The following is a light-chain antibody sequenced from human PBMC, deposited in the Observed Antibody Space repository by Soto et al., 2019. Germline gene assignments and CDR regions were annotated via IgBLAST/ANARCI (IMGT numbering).Light chain of an antibody. J-gene: IGKJ1*01. Sequence: EIVLTQSPGTLSLPPGERATLSCRARQSVSSSYLAWYQHKPGQAPRFLIYGASTRATGIPARFSGSGSGTEFTLTISSLQSEDFAVYYCQQYNNWPGTFGQGTKVDIK. CDR3: QQYNNWPGT. V-gene: IGKV3-15*01. CDR1: QSVSSSY. CDR2: GAS.